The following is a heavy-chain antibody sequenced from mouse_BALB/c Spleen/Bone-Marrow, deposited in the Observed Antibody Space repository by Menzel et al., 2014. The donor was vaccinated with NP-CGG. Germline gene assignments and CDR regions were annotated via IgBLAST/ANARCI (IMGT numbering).Heavy chain of an antibody. CDR1: GFTFNTYA. CDR3: VRQNYDYAWFAY. CDR2: IRSKSNNYAT. D-gene: IGHD2-4*01. J-gene: IGHJ3*01. Sequence: EVQVVESGGGLVQPKGSLKLSCAAPGFTFNTYAMNWVRQAPGKGLEWVARIRSKSNNYATYYADSVKDRFTISRDDSQSMLYLQMNNVKTEDTAMYYCVRQNYDYAWFAYWGQGTLVTVSA. V-gene: IGHV10-1*02.